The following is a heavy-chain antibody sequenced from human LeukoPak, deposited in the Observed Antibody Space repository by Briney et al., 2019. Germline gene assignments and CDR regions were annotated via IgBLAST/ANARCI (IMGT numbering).Heavy chain of an antibody. D-gene: IGHD6-19*01. CDR2: ISSSSSYI. J-gene: IGHJ4*02. CDR1: GFTFSSYS. Sequence: GRSLRLSCAASGFTFSSYSMNWVRQAPGKGLEWVSSISSSSSYIYYADSVKGRFTISRDNAKNSLYLQMNSLRAEDTAVYYCARDSIAVAGTDYWGQGTLVTVPS. V-gene: IGHV3-21*01. CDR3: ARDSIAVAGTDY.